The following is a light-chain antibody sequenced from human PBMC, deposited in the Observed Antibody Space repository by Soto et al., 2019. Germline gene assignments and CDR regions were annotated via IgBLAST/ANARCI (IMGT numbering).Light chain of an antibody. CDR2: EVS. V-gene: IGLV2-14*01. CDR1: SSDVGGYNY. J-gene: IGLJ2*01. CDR3: SSYTSSSTIVV. Sequence: QSALTQPASVSGSPGQSITISCTGTSSDVGGYNYVSWYQQHPGKAPKLMIYEVSNRPSGVSNRFSGSKSGNTASLTISGLQAEDEADYYCSSYTSSSTIVVFGGGTKVTV.